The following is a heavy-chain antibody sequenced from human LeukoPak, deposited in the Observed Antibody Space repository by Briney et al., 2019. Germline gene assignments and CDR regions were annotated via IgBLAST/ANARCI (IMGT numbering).Heavy chain of an antibody. V-gene: IGHV3-74*03. CDR3: ARVGGRGSIGGDC. CDR2: IKSDGSAT. J-gene: IGHJ4*02. Sequence: PGGSLRFSCAASGFTFSTYWMHRVRQAPGKGLVWVSRIKSDGSATTYADFVKGRFTVSRDNAKNTLYLQMSSLRAEDTAIYFCARVGGRGSIGGDCWGQGTLVTVSS. D-gene: IGHD3-10*01. CDR1: GFTFSTYW.